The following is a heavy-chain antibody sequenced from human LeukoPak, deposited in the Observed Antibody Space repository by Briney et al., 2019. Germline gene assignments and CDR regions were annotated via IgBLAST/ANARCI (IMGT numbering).Heavy chain of an antibody. V-gene: IGHV4-31*03. J-gene: IGHJ5*02. Sequence: PSQTLSLTSTVSGGSISSGGYYWSWIRQHPGKGREWIAYIYYSGSTYYNPSLKSRVTISVDTSKNQFSLKLSSVTAADTAVYYCARLNCSGGSCYYVGSWFDPWGQGTLVTVSS. D-gene: IGHD2-15*01. CDR3: ARLNCSGGSCYYVGSWFDP. CDR2: IYYSGST. CDR1: GGSISSGGYY.